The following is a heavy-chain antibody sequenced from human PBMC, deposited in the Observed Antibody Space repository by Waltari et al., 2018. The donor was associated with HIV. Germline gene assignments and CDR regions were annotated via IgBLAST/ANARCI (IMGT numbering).Heavy chain of an antibody. CDR2: INAASGNT. CDR3: ARDKTAYYYGSGVSY. J-gene: IGHJ4*02. CDR1: VYTFTSYG. D-gene: IGHD3-10*01. V-gene: IGHV1-18*01. Sequence: QVQLVQSGAEVKKPGASVKVSCTAPVYTFTSYGISWVRQAPGQGLEWMVGINAASGNTNYAQKLQGRVTMTTDTSTSTAYMELRSLRSDDTAVYYCARDKTAYYYGSGVSYWGQGTLVTVSS.